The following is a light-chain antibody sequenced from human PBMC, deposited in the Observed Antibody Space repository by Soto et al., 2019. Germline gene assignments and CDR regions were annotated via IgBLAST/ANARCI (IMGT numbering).Light chain of an antibody. V-gene: IGLV6-57*04. CDR3: QSYDGGIRV. CDR1: SGSIASNF. CDR2: VDN. Sequence: NFMLTQPHSVSESPGKTVTISCTRSSGSIASNFVQWYQQRPGSAPTIVIYVDNRRPSGVPDRFSGSIDSSSTSASLTISGLQTEDEADYYCQSYDGGIRVFGGGTKLTVL. J-gene: IGLJ3*02.